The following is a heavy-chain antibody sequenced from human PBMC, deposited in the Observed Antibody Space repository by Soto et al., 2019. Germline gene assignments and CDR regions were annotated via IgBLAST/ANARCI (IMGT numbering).Heavy chain of an antibody. Sequence: PGGSLRLSCAGSGFTVSSYYMSWVRQAPGKGLEWVSVIYSGGSTYYADSVKGRFTISRDSSKNTLFLQMNSLRAEDTAVYYCAKSGGSGWFADAFDVWGQGTMVTASS. CDR2: IYSGGST. J-gene: IGHJ3*01. CDR3: AKSGGSGWFADAFDV. V-gene: IGHV3-53*01. CDR1: GFTVSSYY. D-gene: IGHD6-19*01.